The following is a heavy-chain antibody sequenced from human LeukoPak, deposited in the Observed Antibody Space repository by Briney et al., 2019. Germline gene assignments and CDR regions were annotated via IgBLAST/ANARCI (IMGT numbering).Heavy chain of an antibody. Sequence: VASVKVSCKASGGTFSSYAISWVRQAPGQGLEWMGGIIPIFGTANYAQKFQGRVTITADESTSTAYMELSSLRSEDTAVYYCARAFGELFLYYFDYWGQGTLVTVSS. D-gene: IGHD3-10*01. CDR1: GGTFSSYA. CDR2: IIPIFGTA. V-gene: IGHV1-69*01. CDR3: ARAFGELFLYYFDY. J-gene: IGHJ4*02.